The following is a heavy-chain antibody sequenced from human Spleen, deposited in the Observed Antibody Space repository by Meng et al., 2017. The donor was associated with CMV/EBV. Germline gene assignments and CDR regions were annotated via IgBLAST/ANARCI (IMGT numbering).Heavy chain of an antibody. CDR2: IYYSGST. CDR1: GGSISSYY. CDR3: ARGESYSSSWYFDY. V-gene: IGHV4-59*01. Sequence: VQLPGSAPGLVKPSEPLSLPCTSAGGSISSYYWSWIRQPPGKGLEWIGYIYYSGSTNYNPSLKSRVTISVDTSKNQFSLKLSSVTAADTAVYYCARGESYSSSWYFDYWGQGTLVTVSS. J-gene: IGHJ4*02. D-gene: IGHD6-13*01.